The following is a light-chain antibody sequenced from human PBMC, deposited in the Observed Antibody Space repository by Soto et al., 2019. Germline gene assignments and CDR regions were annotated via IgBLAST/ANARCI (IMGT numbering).Light chain of an antibody. Sequence: EIVMTQSPATLSVSPGERATLSCRASQSVSSNLAWYQQKPGQAPRLLIYGASTRATGIPARFSGSGSGTEFTLTISSLQCEDFAVYYCQQYNNWPQTFGQGTKV. CDR1: QSVSSN. J-gene: IGKJ1*01. CDR2: GAS. CDR3: QQYNNWPQT. V-gene: IGKV3-15*01.